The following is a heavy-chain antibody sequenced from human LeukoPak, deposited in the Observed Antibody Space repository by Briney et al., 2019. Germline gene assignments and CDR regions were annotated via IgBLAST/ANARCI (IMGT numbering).Heavy chain of an antibody. D-gene: IGHD3-10*01. CDR3: ARIGLYYSSRYYFDF. CDR1: GFIFSNYG. J-gene: IGHJ4*02. Sequence: PGGSLRLSCAASGFIFSNYGMHWVRQAPGKGLEWVAVIWYDGSNQEYADSVRGRFTISRDSSKNTVYLQMNSLRDDDTAVYYCARIGLYYSSRYYFDFWGQGTLVTVSS. V-gene: IGHV3-33*01. CDR2: IWYDGSNQ.